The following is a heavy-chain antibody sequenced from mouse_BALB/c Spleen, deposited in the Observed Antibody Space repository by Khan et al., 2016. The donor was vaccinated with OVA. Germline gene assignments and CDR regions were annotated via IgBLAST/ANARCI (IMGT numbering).Heavy chain of an antibody. J-gene: IGHJ2*01. CDR3: ARSVTITTVVATDFDY. CDR2: ISYSGRT. CDR1: GYSITSDYA. Sequence: EVQLQESGPGLVKPSQSLSLTCTVTGYSITSDYAWNWIRQFPGNKLEWVGYISYSGRTSCNPSLKSRISITRDKSKNQFFLQLISFTTEDTATYYCARSVTITTVVATDFDYWGQGTTLTVSS. V-gene: IGHV3-2*02. D-gene: IGHD1-1*01.